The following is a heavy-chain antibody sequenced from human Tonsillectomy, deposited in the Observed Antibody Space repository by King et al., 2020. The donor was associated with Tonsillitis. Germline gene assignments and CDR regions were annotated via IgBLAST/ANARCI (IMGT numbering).Heavy chain of an antibody. V-gene: IGHV4-59*01. J-gene: IGHJ6*03. CDR3: ARADLWFGELSDIDYYYYMDV. CDR2: IYYSGST. D-gene: IGHD3-10*01. Sequence: QLQESGPGLVKPSETLSLTCTVSVGSISSYYWSWIRQPQGKGLGWIGYIYYSGSTNYNPSLNSRVTISVDTSKNQFSRKLSSVTAADTAVYYCARADLWFGELSDIDYYYYMDVWGKGTTVTVSS. CDR1: VGSISSYY.